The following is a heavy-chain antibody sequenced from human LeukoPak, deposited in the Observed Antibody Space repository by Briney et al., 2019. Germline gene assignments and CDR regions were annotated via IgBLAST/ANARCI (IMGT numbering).Heavy chain of an antibody. J-gene: IGHJ4*02. D-gene: IGHD3-16*02. CDR3: ARDPASGGVVAGDY. Sequence: GGSLRLSCAASGFTFSSNGMNWVRQAPGKGLEWVSYISATGGTIYYADSVKGRFTISRDNAKNTLHLQMNSLRAEDTAVYYCARDPASGGVVAGDYWGQGTLVTVSS. CDR2: ISATGGTI. CDR1: GFTFSSNG. V-gene: IGHV3-48*04.